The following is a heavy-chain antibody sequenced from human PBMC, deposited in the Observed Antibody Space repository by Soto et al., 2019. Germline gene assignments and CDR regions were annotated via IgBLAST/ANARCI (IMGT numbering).Heavy chain of an antibody. CDR1: GYSVSSSDYY. J-gene: IGHJ6*02. D-gene: IGHD2-15*01. V-gene: IGHV4-39*01. CDR2: MLYSGLT. Sequence: SETLSLTCSVSGYSVSSSDYYWAWIRQPTGKGLEWIGSMLYSGLTYYNPSLKSRVTLSVDPSKNQVSVRLNSVTASDTAVYYCAPLSVSLSGPYGIHVWGQGTTVTVSS. CDR3: APLSVSLSGPYGIHV.